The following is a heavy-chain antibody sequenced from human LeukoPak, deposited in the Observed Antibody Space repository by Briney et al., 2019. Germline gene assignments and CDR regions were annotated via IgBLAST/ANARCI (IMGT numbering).Heavy chain of an antibody. CDR1: GGSITSDS. CDR2: MYSSGST. D-gene: IGHD3-10*01. CDR3: ARLIYYFDY. V-gene: IGHV4-4*07. J-gene: IGHJ4*02. Sequence: TSETLSLTCTVSGGSITSDSWSWIRQPAGKGLEWIGRMYSSGSTDYNPSFKSRVTMSADTSRKQFSLRLTSVTAADTAVYYCARLIYYFDYWGQGTLVTVSS.